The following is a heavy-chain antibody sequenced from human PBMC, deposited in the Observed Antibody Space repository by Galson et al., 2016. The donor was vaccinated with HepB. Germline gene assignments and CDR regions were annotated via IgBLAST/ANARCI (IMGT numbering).Heavy chain of an antibody. J-gene: IGHJ6*02. Sequence: SVKVSCKASGYTFTSYNMHWVRQAPGQGLEWMAIINPSGSSTRYAEKFQGRVTVTSDTSTSIVYMELRSLRSEDTAVYYCARERGTATIQDYGMDVWGQGTTVTVSS. CDR2: INPSGSST. D-gene: IGHD5-24*01. CDR1: GYTFTSYN. V-gene: IGHV1-46*01. CDR3: ARERGTATIQDYGMDV.